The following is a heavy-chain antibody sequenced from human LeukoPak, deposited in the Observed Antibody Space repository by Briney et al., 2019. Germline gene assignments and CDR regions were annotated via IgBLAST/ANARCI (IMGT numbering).Heavy chain of an antibody. Sequence: PGRSLRLSCAASGFNFDDYAMHWVRQTPEKGLEWVSGITWNSGTIAYADPVKGRFIISRDNAKNSLYLQMNSLRPEDTALYYCVTERDYYFDYWGQGTLVTVSS. CDR1: GFNFDDYA. CDR3: VTERDYYFDY. V-gene: IGHV3-9*01. CDR2: ITWNSGTI. D-gene: IGHD2-21*02. J-gene: IGHJ4*02.